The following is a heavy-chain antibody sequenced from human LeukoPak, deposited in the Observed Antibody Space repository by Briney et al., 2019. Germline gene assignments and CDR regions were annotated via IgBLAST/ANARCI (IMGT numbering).Heavy chain of an antibody. CDR3: ARGGDIVVVPAAMFDP. CDR1: GFTFSSYW. V-gene: IGHV3-7*01. CDR2: IKQDGSEK. J-gene: IGHJ5*02. Sequence: PGGSLRLSCAASGFTFSSYWMSWVRQAPGKGLEWVANIKQDGSEKYYVDSVKGRFTISRDNAKNSLYLQMNSLRAEDTAVYYCARGGDIVVVPAAMFDPWGQGTLVTVSS. D-gene: IGHD2-2*01.